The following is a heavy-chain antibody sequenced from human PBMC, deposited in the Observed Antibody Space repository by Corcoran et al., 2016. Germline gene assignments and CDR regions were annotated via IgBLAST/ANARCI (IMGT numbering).Heavy chain of an antibody. J-gene: IGHJ4*02. CDR3: ARDQAPSDY. Sequence: VQLVQSGSEVTKPGSSVKVSCKTSGYTFISYGISWVRQAPGQGLEWMGWISAYNGNTNSAQQFQGRLTMTTNTSTSTAYMELRRLTSDDTAVYYCARDQAPSDYCVQGTLVTVPS. CDR1: GYTFISYG. V-gene: IGHV1-18*01. CDR2: ISAYNGNT.